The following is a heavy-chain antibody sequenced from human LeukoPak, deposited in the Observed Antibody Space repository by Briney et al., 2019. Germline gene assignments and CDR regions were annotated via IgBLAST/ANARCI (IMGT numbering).Heavy chain of an antibody. CDR3: ASGRYSPFEY. CDR2: ISSSGNTI. Sequence: AGSLRLSCAVYTFTFSNIDFNWVRQAPGKGLEWVSYISSSGNTIYYADSVKGRITISRDNAKNSLYLQMNSLRAEDTAVYDCASGRYSPFEYWGQGTLVTVSS. CDR1: TFTFSNID. V-gene: IGHV3-48*03. D-gene: IGHD1-26*01. J-gene: IGHJ4*02.